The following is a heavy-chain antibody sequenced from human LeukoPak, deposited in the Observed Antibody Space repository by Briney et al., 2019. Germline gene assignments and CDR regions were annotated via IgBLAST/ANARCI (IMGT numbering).Heavy chain of an antibody. J-gene: IGHJ6*03. V-gene: IGHV1-8*01. CDR1: GYTFTSYD. CDR3: AVAATPNYYYYYYMDV. CDR2: MNPNSGNT. Sequence: GASVKVSCKASGYTFTSYDINWVRQATGQGLEWMGWMNPNSGNTGYVQKFQGRVTMTRNTSISTAYMELSSLRSEDTAVYYCAVAATPNYYYYYYMDVWGKGTTVTVSS. D-gene: IGHD2-15*01.